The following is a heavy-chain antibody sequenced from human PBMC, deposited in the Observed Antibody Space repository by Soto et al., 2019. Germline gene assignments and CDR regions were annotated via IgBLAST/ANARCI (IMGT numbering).Heavy chain of an antibody. J-gene: IGHJ5*02. D-gene: IGHD2-15*01. CDR1: GGSISSYC. CDR2: IYYSGST. CDR3: ARAYCSGGSCWAWSNWFDP. Sequence: SGTLSLTCTVAGGSISSYCWSLIRQPPGKGLEWIGYIYYSGSTNYNPSLKSRVTISVDTSKNQFPLKLSSVPPEDTAVYYCARAYCSGGSCWAWSNWFDPWGQGTLVTVSS. V-gene: IGHV4-59*12.